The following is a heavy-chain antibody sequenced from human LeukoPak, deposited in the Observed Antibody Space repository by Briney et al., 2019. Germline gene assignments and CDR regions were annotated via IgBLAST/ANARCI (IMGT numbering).Heavy chain of an antibody. Sequence: PSETLSLTCTVSGGSISSYYWSWIRQPPGKGLEWIGYIYYSGSTNYNPSLKSRVTISVDTSKNQFSLKLSSVTAADTAVYYCARDRHPVVVVAANEGDAFDIWGQGTMVTVSS. D-gene: IGHD2-15*01. CDR2: IYYSGST. V-gene: IGHV4-59*01. J-gene: IGHJ3*02. CDR3: ARDRHPVVVVAANEGDAFDI. CDR1: GGSISSYY.